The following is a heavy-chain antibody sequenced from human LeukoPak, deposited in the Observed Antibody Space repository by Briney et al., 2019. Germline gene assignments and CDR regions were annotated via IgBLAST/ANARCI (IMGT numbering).Heavy chain of an antibody. CDR2: IGTAGDT. CDR1: GFTFSSYD. D-gene: IGHD3-22*01. J-gene: IGHJ4*02. Sequence: PGGSLRLSCAASGFTFSSYDMHWVRQATGKGLEWVSAIGTAGDTYYPGSVKGRFTISRENAKNSLYLQMNSLRAGDAAVYYCARALYYDSSGFDYWGQGTLVTVSS. V-gene: IGHV3-13*01. CDR3: ARALYYDSSGFDY.